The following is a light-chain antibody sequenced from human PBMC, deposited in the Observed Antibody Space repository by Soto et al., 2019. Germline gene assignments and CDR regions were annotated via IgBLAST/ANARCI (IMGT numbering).Light chain of an antibody. V-gene: IGKV3-20*01. CDR2: GTS. CDR1: QSVSNNY. CDR3: QQYGSSFIT. J-gene: IGKJ4*01. Sequence: EIVLTQSPGTLSLSPGERATLSCRASQSVSNNYLAWYQQKPGQAPRLLIYGTSSRATGITDKFSGSGSGTDFTLTISRLEPEDFAVYYCQQYGSSFITFGGGTKVDIK.